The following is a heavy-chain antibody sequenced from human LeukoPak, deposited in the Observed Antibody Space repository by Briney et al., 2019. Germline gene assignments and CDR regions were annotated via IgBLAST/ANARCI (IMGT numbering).Heavy chain of an antibody. CDR1: GYTLTSYY. CDR3: ARDRSSGSGTFDY. V-gene: IGHV1-46*01. D-gene: IGHD6-19*01. Sequence: ASVKVSCKASGYTLTSYYMHWVRQAPGQGLEWMGIINPSGGSTNYAQKFQGRVTMTRDTSTSTVYMEMSSLRSEDTAVYYCARDRSSGSGTFDYWGQGTLVTVSS. CDR2: INPSGGST. J-gene: IGHJ4*02.